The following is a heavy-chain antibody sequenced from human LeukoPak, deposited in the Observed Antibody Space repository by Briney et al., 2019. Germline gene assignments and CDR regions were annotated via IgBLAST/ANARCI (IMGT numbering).Heavy chain of an antibody. J-gene: IGHJ4*02. CDR3: ARYSGSYSYNY. CDR1: GFTFSNYA. Sequence: GGSLRLSCVASGFTFSNYAMNWVRQAPGKGLEWVSTITGSGTYYRDSVKGRFTISRDNAKNSLYLQMNSLRAEDTAVYYCARYSGSYSYNYWGQGTLVTVSS. CDR2: ITGSGT. D-gene: IGHD1-26*01. V-gene: IGHV3-69-1*01.